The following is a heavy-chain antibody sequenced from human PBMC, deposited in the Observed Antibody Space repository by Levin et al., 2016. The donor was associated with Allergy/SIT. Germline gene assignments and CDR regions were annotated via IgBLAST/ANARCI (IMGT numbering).Heavy chain of an antibody. Sequence: SETLSLTCTVSGGSISSYYWSWIRQPPGKGLEWIGYIYYSGSTNYNPSLKSRVTISVDTSKNQFSLKLSSVTAADTAVYYCARHGLRDRQQLDHYYYYGMDVWGQGTTVTVSS. CDR1: GGSISSYY. CDR2: IYYSGST. D-gene: IGHD6-13*01. J-gene: IGHJ6*02. CDR3: ARHGLRDRQQLDHYYYYGMDV. V-gene: IGHV4-59*08.